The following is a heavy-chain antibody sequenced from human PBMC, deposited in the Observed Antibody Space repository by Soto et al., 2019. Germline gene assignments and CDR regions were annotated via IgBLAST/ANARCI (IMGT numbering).Heavy chain of an antibody. V-gene: IGHV3-33*01. CDR1: GFTFSSYG. CDR3: ARSPDHISPNYYYYGMDV. Sequence: GGSLRLSCAASGFTFSSYGMHWVRQAPGKGLEWVAVIWYDGSNKYYADSVKGRFTISRDNSKNTLYLQMNSLRAEDTAVYYCARSPDHISPNYYYYGMDVWGQGTTVTVSS. D-gene: IGHD3-3*02. CDR2: IWYDGSNK. J-gene: IGHJ6*02.